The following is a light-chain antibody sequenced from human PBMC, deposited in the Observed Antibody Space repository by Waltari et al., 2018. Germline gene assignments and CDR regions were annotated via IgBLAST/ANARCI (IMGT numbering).Light chain of an antibody. CDR3: QQYDSESYT. Sequence: DIQMTQSPSTLSASVGDKVTITCRAKESISIWLAWYQHKPGTASKLLIYRASTLERGVPSRFSCAGSGTEFTLTISSLQPDDFATYYCQQYDSESYTFGQGTKLEIK. V-gene: IGKV1-5*03. CDR1: ESISIW. CDR2: RAS. J-gene: IGKJ2*01.